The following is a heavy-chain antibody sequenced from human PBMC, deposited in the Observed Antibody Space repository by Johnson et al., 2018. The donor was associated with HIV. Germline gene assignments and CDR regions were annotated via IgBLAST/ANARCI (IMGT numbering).Heavy chain of an antibody. CDR3: ARDRVGSGGKGSYYDAVDI. V-gene: IGHV3-33*01. Sequence: MQLVESGGGVVQPGRSLRLSCVASVFTITTYGMHWVRQAPGKGLEWVAVIWYDGNNKYYADSVKGRFTISRDNSKNTLYLQMNSLRAEDTALYFCARDRVGSGGKGSYYDAVDIWGQGTMVTVSS. CDR1: VFTITTYG. J-gene: IGHJ3*02. D-gene: IGHD3-10*01. CDR2: IWYDGNNK.